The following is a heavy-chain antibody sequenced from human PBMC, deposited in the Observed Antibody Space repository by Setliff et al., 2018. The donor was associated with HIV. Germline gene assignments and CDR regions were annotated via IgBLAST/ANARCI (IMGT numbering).Heavy chain of an antibody. Sequence: GSLRLSCAASGFTFSNMWMTWVRQAPGKGLEWIGEVTHSGSTTYDPSLKSRITISVDTSKNQFSLKLTSVTAADMGVYYCARGAIAVAGISYYYYGMDVWGQGTTVTVSS. D-gene: IGHD6-19*01. V-gene: IGHV4-34*01. CDR1: GFTFSNMW. CDR2: VTHSGST. CDR3: ARGAIAVAGISYYYYGMDV. J-gene: IGHJ6*02.